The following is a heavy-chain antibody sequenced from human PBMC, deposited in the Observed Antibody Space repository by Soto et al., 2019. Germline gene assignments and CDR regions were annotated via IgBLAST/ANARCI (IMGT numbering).Heavy chain of an antibody. CDR1: GDSGSSNSAA. CDR3: TGITWFRGMEF. Sequence: QTLSLTCAISGDSGSSNSAAWNWSRQSPSRGLEWLGRTYYKSKWNNDYALSVKSRITINPDTSKNQFSLHLYSVTPEDTAVYYCTGITWFRGMEFRGQRTSVTVSS. J-gene: IGHJ6*02. V-gene: IGHV6-1*01. CDR2: TYYKSKWNN. D-gene: IGHD3-10*01.